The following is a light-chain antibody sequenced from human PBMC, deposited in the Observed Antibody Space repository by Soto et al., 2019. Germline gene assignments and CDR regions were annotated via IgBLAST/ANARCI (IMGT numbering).Light chain of an antibody. V-gene: IGKV3D-15*03. J-gene: IGKJ1*01. CDR3: HQYGNSPQT. CDR2: GAS. CDR1: QNIRSD. Sequence: EIVMTQSPATLSVSPGERVTLSCRASQNIRSDLAWYQQKPGQAPRLLIYGASSRATGIPDRFSGSGSGTVFTLTINILEPDDFAVYYCHQYGNSPQTFGQGTKVDIK.